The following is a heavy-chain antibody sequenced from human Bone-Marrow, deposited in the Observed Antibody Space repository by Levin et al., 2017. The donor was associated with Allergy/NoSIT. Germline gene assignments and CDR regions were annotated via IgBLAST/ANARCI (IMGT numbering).Heavy chain of an antibody. CDR2: ISSDGSQK. Sequence: GESLKISCVVSGFTFSKFGMHWVRQAPGKGLEWVALISSDGSQKHYSDSVKGRFTISRDNSRNTLFLQLNSLRVEDTALYYCARDPDSSEYDDDDSPKDWFDHWGQGTLVTVSS. CDR1: GFTFSKFG. CDR3: ARDPDSSEYDDDDSPKDWFDH. D-gene: IGHD3-3*01. V-gene: IGHV3-30*12. J-gene: IGHJ5*02.